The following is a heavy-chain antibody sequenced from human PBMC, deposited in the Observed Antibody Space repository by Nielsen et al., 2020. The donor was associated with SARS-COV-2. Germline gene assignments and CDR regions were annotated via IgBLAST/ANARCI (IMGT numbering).Heavy chain of an antibody. V-gene: IGHV3-23*03. CDR3: AKELNYDFWSGPYYYYYGMDV. CDR1: GFTFSSYA. CDR2: IYSGGSST. J-gene: IGHJ6*02. D-gene: IGHD3-3*01. Sequence: GGSLRLSCAASGFTFSSYAMSWVRQAPGKGLEWVSVIYSGGSSTYDADSVKGRFTISRDNSKNTLYLQMNSLRAEDTAVYYCAKELNYDFWSGPYYYYYGMDVWGQGTTVTVSS.